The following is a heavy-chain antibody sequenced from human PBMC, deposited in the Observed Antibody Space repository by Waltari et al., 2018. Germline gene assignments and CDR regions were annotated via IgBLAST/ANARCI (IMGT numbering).Heavy chain of an antibody. V-gene: IGHV3-73*01. J-gene: IGHJ4*02. CDR3: SGGEVTGTDF. D-gene: IGHD6-19*01. Sequence: EVQVVESGGGLVQPGGSLKLSCATSGFSFSGSTIHWVRQTSGKGLEWVGHIRRKPYKYATAYSASVKGRFTISRDDSKNTAYLQMNSLMTEDTAVYYCSGGEVTGTDFWGQGTLVTVSS. CDR1: GFSFSGST. CDR2: IRRKPYKYAT.